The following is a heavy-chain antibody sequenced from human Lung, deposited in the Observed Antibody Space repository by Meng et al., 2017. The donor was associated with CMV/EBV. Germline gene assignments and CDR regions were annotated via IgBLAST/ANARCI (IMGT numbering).Heavy chain of an antibody. J-gene: IGHJ5*02. Sequence: GGGLDRLGRSLRFCFVALGFTFSSYALPWVRQAPGKGLEWVAVISYDGRNKYYADSVKGRFTISRDNSKNTLYLKMNSLRAEDTAVYYCARDDSSSWGQGTLVTVSS. CDR1: GFTFSSYA. V-gene: IGHV3-30*04. CDR3: ARDDSSS. CDR2: ISYDGRNK. D-gene: IGHD3-22*01.